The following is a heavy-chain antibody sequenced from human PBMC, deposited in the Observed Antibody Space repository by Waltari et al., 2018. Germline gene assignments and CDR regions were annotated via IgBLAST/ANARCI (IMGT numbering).Heavy chain of an antibody. Sequence: EVQLVESGGGLVQPGGSLRLSCAASGFTFSSYEMNWVRQAPGKGLEWVSYISSSGSTIYYADSVKGRFTISRDNAKNSLYLQMNSLRVEDTAVYYCARDGALEGPPYYFDYWGQGTLVTVSS. CDR1: GFTFSSYE. D-gene: IGHD1-1*01. CDR2: ISSSGSTI. CDR3: ARDGALEGPPYYFDY. V-gene: IGHV3-48*03. J-gene: IGHJ4*02.